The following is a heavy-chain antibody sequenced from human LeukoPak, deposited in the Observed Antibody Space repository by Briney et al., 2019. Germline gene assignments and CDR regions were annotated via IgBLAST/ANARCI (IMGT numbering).Heavy chain of an antibody. CDR1: GYPISSGYY. V-gene: IGHV4-38-2*02. Sequence: PSETLSLTCTVSGYPISSGYYWGWIRQPPGRGLEWIGSIYHSGVTDYNPSLKSRVTISVDTSKNQFSLKLSSVTAAGTAVYYCARSSGDVVVIGYWGQGTLVTVSS. CDR2: IYHSGVT. D-gene: IGHD3-22*01. CDR3: ARSSGDVVVIGY. J-gene: IGHJ4*02.